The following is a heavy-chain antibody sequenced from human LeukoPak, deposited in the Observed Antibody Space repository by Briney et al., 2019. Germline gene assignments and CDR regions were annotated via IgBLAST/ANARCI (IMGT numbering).Heavy chain of an antibody. Sequence: SETLSLTCAVSGGSISSGGYSWSWIRQPPGKGLEWIGYIYHSGSTYYNPSLKSRVTISVDRSKNQFSLKLSSVTAADTAVYYCARHMTVAGLDYWGQGTLVTVSS. V-gene: IGHV4-30-2*01. CDR3: ARHMTVAGLDY. J-gene: IGHJ4*02. D-gene: IGHD6-19*01. CDR1: GGSISSGGYS. CDR2: IYHSGST.